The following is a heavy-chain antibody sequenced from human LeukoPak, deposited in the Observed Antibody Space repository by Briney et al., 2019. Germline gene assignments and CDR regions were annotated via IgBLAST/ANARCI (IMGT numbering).Heavy chain of an antibody. CDR3: ANGREHRF. J-gene: IGHJ4*02. D-gene: IGHD1-26*01. Sequence: PGGPLRLSCAASGFTFRSYSMNWVRQARGKALEGVSYISSSSSHIYYADSVKGRFTISRDNAKNSLYLQMISLRAEDTAVYYCANGREHRFWGQGTLVTVSS. CDR1: GFTFRSYS. CDR2: ISSSSSHI. V-gene: IGHV3-21*01.